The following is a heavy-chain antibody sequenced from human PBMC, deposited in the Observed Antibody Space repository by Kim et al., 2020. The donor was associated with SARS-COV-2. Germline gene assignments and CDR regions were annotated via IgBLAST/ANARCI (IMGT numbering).Heavy chain of an antibody. D-gene: IGHD2-2*01. CDR2: MNPNSGNT. CDR3: ARSWPGAYANDY. CDR1: GYTFTSYD. J-gene: IGHJ4*02. Sequence: ASVKVSCKASGYTFTSYDINWVRQATGQGLEWMGWMNPNSGNTGYAQKFQGRVTMTRNTSISTAYMELSSLRSEDTAVYYCARSWPGAYANDYWGQGTLVTVSS. V-gene: IGHV1-8*01.